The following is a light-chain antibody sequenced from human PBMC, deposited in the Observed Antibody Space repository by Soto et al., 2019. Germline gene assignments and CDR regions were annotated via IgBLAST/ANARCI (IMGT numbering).Light chain of an antibody. CDR2: GNS. CDR3: QSYDSSLSSSDV. J-gene: IGLJ1*01. Sequence: QSALTQPPSLSGAPGQRVTISCTGSSSNIGAGYDVHWYQQLPGTAPKLLIYGNSNRPSGVPDRFSGSKSGTSASLAITGLQAEDEADYYCQSYDSSLSSSDVFGTGTKVTVL. V-gene: IGLV1-40*01. CDR1: SSNIGAGYD.